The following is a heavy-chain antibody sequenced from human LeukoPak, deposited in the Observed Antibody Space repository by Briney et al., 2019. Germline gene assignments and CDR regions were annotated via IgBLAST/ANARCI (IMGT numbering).Heavy chain of an antibody. Sequence: SETLSLTCTVSGGSISSYYWSWIRQPPGKGLEWIGYIYYSGSTNYNLSLKSRVTISVDTSKNQFSLKLSSVTAADTAVYYCARYEQLAYFDYWGQGTLVTVSS. CDR1: GGSISSYY. CDR2: IYYSGST. D-gene: IGHD6-6*01. J-gene: IGHJ4*02. V-gene: IGHV4-59*01. CDR3: ARYEQLAYFDY.